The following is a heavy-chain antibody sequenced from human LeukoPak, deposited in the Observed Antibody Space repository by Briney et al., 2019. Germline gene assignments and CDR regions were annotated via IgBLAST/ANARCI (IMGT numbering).Heavy chain of an antibody. J-gene: IGHJ4*02. CDR1: GFTFSSYE. Sequence: PGGSLRLSCAASGFTFSSYEMNWVRQAPGKGLGWVSYISSSGTTIYYADSVKGRFTISRDNAKNSLYLQMNSLRDEDTAVYYCARDGDGGLGSDYWGQGTLVTV. D-gene: IGHD4-23*01. V-gene: IGHV3-48*03. CDR3: ARDGDGGLGSDY. CDR2: ISSSGTTI.